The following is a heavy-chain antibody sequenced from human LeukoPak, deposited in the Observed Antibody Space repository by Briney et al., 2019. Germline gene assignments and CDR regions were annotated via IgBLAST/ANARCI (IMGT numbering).Heavy chain of an antibody. CDR2: IYYSGST. CDR1: GGSISTYY. CDR3: ARDYPVVY. Sequence: ASETLSLTCTVSGGSISTYYGNWIRQAPGKGLEWIGYIYYSGSTNYNPSLKSRVTISVDTSKNQFSLKLSSVTAADTAVYYCARDYPVVYWGQGTLVTVSS. J-gene: IGHJ4*02. V-gene: IGHV4-59*12.